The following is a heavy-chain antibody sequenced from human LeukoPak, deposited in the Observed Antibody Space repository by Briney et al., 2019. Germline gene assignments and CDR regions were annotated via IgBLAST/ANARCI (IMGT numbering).Heavy chain of an antibody. CDR2: IKSKTDGGTS. Sequence: PGGSLRLSCAVSGFTFSNAWMYWVHQARGKGLGWVGRIKSKTDGGTSDYAAPVTGRFTISRHNSKSTVYLQTNSLKTEDPGVYYCSTLWYGAWGQGTLVTVSS. D-gene: IGHD3-10*01. V-gene: IGHV3-15*01. CDR1: GFTFSNAW. J-gene: IGHJ5*02. CDR3: STLWYGA.